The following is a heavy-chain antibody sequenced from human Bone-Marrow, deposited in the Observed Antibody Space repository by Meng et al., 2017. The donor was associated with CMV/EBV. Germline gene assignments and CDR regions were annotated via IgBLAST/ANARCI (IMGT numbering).Heavy chain of an antibody. D-gene: IGHD6-6*01. CDR2: IYPGDSDT. J-gene: IGHJ3*02. CDR1: GYSFTSYW. CDR3: ARLESIAARQSAWAYDI. Sequence: KVSCKGSGYSFTSYWIGWVRQMPGKGLEWMGIIYPGDSDTRYSPSFQGQVTISADKSISTAYLQWSSLKASDTAMYYCARLESIAARQSAWAYDIWGQGTMATVSS. V-gene: IGHV5-51*01.